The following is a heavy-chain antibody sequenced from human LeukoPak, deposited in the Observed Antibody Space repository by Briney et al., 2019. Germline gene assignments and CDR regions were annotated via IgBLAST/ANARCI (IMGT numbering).Heavy chain of an antibody. CDR2: VYYSGSI. D-gene: IGHD5-12*01. J-gene: IGHJ3*01. V-gene: IGHV4-59*08. CDR1: GGSIDNHY. CDR3: ARHRKVAATGDAFDV. Sequence: PSETLSLTCTVSGGSIDNHYWNWIRQPPGKGLEWIGYVYYSGSINYNPSLKSRVTISVDTSKTHFSLKLNSVTAADTAVYYCARHRKVAATGDAFDVWGQGTVVTVSS.